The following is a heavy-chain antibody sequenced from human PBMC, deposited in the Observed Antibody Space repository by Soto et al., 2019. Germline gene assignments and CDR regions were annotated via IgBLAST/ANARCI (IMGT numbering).Heavy chain of an antibody. CDR1: GFPFNDYS. Sequence: HPGGSLKLSCAASGFPFNDYSMNWVRQAPGKGLEWVSYINSRSSTTYYADSVKGRFTISRDNARNSLYLQMNSLRDDDTAVYYCARSGRNTIFGVVTAWGQGTLVTVSS. D-gene: IGHD3-3*01. V-gene: IGHV3-48*02. J-gene: IGHJ5*02. CDR3: ARSGRNTIFGVVTA. CDR2: INSRSSTT.